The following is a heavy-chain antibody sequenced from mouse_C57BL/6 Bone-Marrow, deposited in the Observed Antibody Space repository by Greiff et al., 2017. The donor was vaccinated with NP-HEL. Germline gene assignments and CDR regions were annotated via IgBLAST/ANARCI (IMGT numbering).Heavy chain of an antibody. D-gene: IGHD2-1*01. J-gene: IGHJ2*01. CDR3: AMIYYGVYFDY. CDR2: IYPSDSET. CDR1: GYTFTSYW. V-gene: IGHV1-61*01. Sequence: QVQLQQPGAELVRPGSSVKLSCKASGYTFTSYWMDWVKQRPGQGLEWIGNIYPSDSETHYNQKFKDKATLTVDKSSSTAYMQLSSLTSEDSAVYYCAMIYYGVYFDYWGQGTTLTVSA.